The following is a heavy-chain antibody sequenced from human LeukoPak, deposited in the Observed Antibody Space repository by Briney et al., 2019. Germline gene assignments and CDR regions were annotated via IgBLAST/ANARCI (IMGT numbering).Heavy chain of an antibody. CDR2: IYYSGST. CDR3: AAGSSSWYGPAVAGTLDY. V-gene: IGHV4-61*08. CDR1: GGSISSGGYY. D-gene: IGHD6-19*01. J-gene: IGHJ4*02. Sequence: SQTLSLTCTVSGGSISSGGYYWSWIRQPPGKGLEWIGYIYYSGSTNYNPSLKSRVTISVDTSKNQFSLKLSSVTAADTAVYYCAAGSSSWYGPAVAGTLDYWGQGTLVTVSS.